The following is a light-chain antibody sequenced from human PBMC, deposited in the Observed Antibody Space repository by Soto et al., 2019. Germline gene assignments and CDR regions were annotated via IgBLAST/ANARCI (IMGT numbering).Light chain of an antibody. CDR3: QQSYSTLWT. Sequence: DLQMTQSPSSLSASVGDRVTITCRASQSISTYLNWYQQKPGKAPNLLIYAASSLQGGVPSRFTGSGSGTDFTLTISSLQPEDFATYYCQQSYSTLWTFGQGTKVEIK. J-gene: IGKJ1*01. V-gene: IGKV1-39*01. CDR1: QSISTY. CDR2: AAS.